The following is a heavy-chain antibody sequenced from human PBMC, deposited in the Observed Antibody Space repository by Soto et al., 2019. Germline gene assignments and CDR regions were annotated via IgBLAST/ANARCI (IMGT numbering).Heavy chain of an antibody. CDR1: GFSFSSHA. Sequence: GGSLRLSCAASGFSFSSHALTWVRQAPGKGLEWVSSISGSGVSIFDTKSAKGRFTISRDNSKNTLYLEMNNLRAEDTAVYYCARFQDYYDSSGYYYTRHYYYYYGMDVWG. V-gene: IGHV3-23*01. CDR3: ARFQDYYDSSGYYYTRHYYYYYGMDV. D-gene: IGHD3-22*01. J-gene: IGHJ6*02. CDR2: ISGSGVSI.